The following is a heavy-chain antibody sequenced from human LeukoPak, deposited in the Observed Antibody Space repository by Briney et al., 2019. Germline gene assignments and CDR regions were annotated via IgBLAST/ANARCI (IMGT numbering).Heavy chain of an antibody. CDR2: IYTSGST. CDR3: ARYAPNWSGEAFDI. Sequence: PSQTLSLTCTVSGGSISSGSYYWSWIRQPAGKGLEWIGRIYTSGSTNYNPSLKSRVAISVDTSKNQFSLKLSSVTAADTAVYYCARYAPNWSGEAFDIWGQGTMVTVSS. CDR1: GGSISSGSYY. J-gene: IGHJ3*02. V-gene: IGHV4-61*02. D-gene: IGHD3-3*01.